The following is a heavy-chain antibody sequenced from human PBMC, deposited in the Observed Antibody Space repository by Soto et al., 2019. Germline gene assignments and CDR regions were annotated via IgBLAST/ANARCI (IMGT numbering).Heavy chain of an antibody. CDR2: FDPEDGET. Sequence: ASVKVSCKVSGYTLTELSMHWVRQAPGKGLEWMGGFDPEDGETIYAQKFQGRVTMTEDTSTDTAYMELSSLRSEDTAVYYCATVGRFLEWSMNCFDPCGQGTLVTVSS. J-gene: IGHJ5*02. D-gene: IGHD3-3*01. CDR1: GYTLTELS. CDR3: ATVGRFLEWSMNCFDP. V-gene: IGHV1-24*01.